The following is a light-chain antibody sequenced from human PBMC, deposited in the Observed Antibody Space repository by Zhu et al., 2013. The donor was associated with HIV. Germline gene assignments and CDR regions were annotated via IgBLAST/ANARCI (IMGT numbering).Light chain of an antibody. CDR2: AAS. CDR3: LQDYYYPLYS. Sequence: EIVMTQSPVTLSVSPGERATLSCRASETINSKLAWYQQKPGQSTRRLIYAASTRATGVPARFSGSGSGTDFTLTISSLQPEDFATYYCLQDYYYPLYSFGQGTKLEIK. V-gene: IGKV3D-15*01. CDR1: ETINSK. J-gene: IGKJ2*03.